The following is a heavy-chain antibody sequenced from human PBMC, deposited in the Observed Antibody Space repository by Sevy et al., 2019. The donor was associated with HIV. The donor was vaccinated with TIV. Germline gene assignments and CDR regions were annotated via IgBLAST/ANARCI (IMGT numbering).Heavy chain of an antibody. D-gene: IGHD3-22*01. CDR2: IIPIFGTA. CDR3: ARVRTGYYDSSGGYYFDY. CDR1: GGTFSGYA. Sequence: ASVKVSCKVSGGTFSGYAISWVRQAPGQGLEWMGGIIPIFGTANYAQMFQGRVTITADESTSTAYMELSSLRSEDTAVYYCARVRTGYYDSSGGYYFDYWGQGTLVTVSS. J-gene: IGHJ4*02. V-gene: IGHV1-69*13.